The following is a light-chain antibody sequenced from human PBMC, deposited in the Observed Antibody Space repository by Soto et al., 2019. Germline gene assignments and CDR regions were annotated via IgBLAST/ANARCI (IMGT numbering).Light chain of an antibody. Sequence: DIQLTQSPSFLSASVGDRVTITCRASQGISSYLAWYQQKPGKAPKLLIYAASTLQGGVPSRFSGSGSGTEFTLTISSLQPEDFATYYCQQLNSYPRTFGKGTKVEIK. J-gene: IGKJ1*01. CDR3: QQLNSYPRT. CDR2: AAS. CDR1: QGISSY. V-gene: IGKV1-9*01.